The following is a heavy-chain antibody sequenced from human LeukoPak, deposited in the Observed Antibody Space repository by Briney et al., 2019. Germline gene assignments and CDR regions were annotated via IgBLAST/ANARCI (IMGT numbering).Heavy chain of an antibody. J-gene: IGHJ6*02. CDR2: IFVGSGNT. CDR3: AATPITMVRGARAYGMDV. Sequence: GASVKVSCKASGFTFTSSAMQWLRQARGQRLEWIGWIFVGSGNTNYAQKFQERVTITRDMSTSTAYMELSSLRSEDTAVYYCAATPITMVRGARAYGMDVWGQGTTVTVSS. CDR1: GFTFTSSA. D-gene: IGHD3-10*01. V-gene: IGHV1-58*02.